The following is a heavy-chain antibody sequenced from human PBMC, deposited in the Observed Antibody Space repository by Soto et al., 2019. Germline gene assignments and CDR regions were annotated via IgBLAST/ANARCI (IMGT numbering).Heavy chain of an antibody. CDR1: GFSLSTSGMC. J-gene: IGHJ3*02. Sequence: AGPTLVNPAPTLTLTCTFSGFSLSTSGMCVSWIRELPGKALEWLALIDLHDDIYYSTSLKTRLTISKDTSKIQVVLTMTNMDPVDTATYYCARADCNNGVCPFDTWGQGTLVTVSS. V-gene: IGHV2-70*01. CDR2: IDLHDDI. D-gene: IGHD2-8*01. CDR3: ARADCNNGVCPFDT.